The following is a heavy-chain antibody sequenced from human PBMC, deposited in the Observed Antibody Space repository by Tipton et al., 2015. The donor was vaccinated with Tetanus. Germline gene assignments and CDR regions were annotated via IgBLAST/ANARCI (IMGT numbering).Heavy chain of an antibody. J-gene: IGHJ4*02. CDR1: GFNFDDYA. D-gene: IGHD2-15*01. CDR2: ISSSAGPI. V-gene: IGHV3-9*01. Sequence: SLRLSCAASGFNFDDYAMHWVRQAPGKGLEWVSGISSSAGPIGFAESVKGRFTISRDNARNSLYLEMNSLRAEDTAVYYCAREADCSGGSCFSGDFDNWGQGTQVTVSS. CDR3: AREADCSGGSCFSGDFDN.